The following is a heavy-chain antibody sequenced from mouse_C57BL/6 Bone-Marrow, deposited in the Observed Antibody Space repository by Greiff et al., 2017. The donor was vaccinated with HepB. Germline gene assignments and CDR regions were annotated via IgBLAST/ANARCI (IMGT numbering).Heavy chain of an antibody. Sequence: VQLQQSDAELVKPGASVKISCKVSGYTFTDHTIHWMKQRPEQGLEWIGYIYPRDGSTKYNEKFKGKATLTADKSASTAYMQLNSLTSEDSAVYFCARPFYYGSIYFDYWGQGTTLTVSS. V-gene: IGHV1-78*01. CDR2: IYPRDGST. CDR1: GYTFTDHT. D-gene: IGHD1-1*01. CDR3: ARPFYYGSIYFDY. J-gene: IGHJ2*01.